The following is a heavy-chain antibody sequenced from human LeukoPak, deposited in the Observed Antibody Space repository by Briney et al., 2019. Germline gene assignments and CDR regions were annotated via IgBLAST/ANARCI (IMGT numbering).Heavy chain of an antibody. CDR2: IYYSGST. Sequence: PSETLSLTCTVSGGSISSGGYYWSWIRQHPGTGLEWIGYIYYSGSTYYNPSLKSRVTISVDTSKNQFSLKLSSVTAADTAVYYCARDLHDSSGYYPGSWFDPWGQGTLVTVSS. CDR1: GGSISSGGYY. J-gene: IGHJ5*02. D-gene: IGHD3-22*01. V-gene: IGHV4-31*03. CDR3: ARDLHDSSGYYPGSWFDP.